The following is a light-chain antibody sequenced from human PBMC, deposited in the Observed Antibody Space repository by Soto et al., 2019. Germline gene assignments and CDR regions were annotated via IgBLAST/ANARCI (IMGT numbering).Light chain of an antibody. CDR2: VAS. J-gene: IGKJ2*01. V-gene: IGKV1-5*01. Sequence: DIQMTQSPSTLSASVGDRVTIKCRASQTISNWLAWYQQKPGKAPKLLIYVASSLHSGVPSRFSGSGSGTEFALTISSLQPDDFATYYCQQYISYSYTFGPGTKLEI. CDR1: QTISNW. CDR3: QQYISYSYT.